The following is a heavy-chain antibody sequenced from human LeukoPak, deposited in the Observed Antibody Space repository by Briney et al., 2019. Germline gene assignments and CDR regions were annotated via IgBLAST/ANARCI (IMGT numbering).Heavy chain of an antibody. J-gene: IGHJ5*02. D-gene: IGHD6-13*01. CDR3: ARSLIAAAGSFNWFDP. CDR1: GFTFSSYS. Sequence: GGSLRLSCAASGFTFSSYSMNWVRQAPGKGLEWVSSITSSSSYIYYADSMKGRFTTSRDNAKNSLYLQMNSLRAEDTALYYCARSLIAAAGSFNWFDPWGQGTLVTVSS. CDR2: ITSSSSYI. V-gene: IGHV3-21*04.